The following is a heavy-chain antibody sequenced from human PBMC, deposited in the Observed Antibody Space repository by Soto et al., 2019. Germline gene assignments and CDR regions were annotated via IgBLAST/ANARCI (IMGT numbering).Heavy chain of an antibody. CDR3: VKGGGGGLFDP. Sequence: PGGSLRLSWAGSGFTFGDSYMMWIRQAPGKGLEWLSYISPGSRYPAYADSVKGRFTISRDNAKGSLYLQMMSLTAEDTAIYYCVKGGGGGLFDPWGQGTMVTVSS. CDR1: GFTFGDSY. CDR2: ISPGSRYP. J-gene: IGHJ5*02. D-gene: IGHD2-15*01. V-gene: IGHV3-11*06.